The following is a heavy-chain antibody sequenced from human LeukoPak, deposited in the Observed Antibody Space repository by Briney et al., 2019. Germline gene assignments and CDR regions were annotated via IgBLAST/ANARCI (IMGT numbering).Heavy chain of an antibody. D-gene: IGHD6-25*01. J-gene: IGHJ4*02. Sequence: GGSLRLSCAASGLTFTSYSMNWVRQAPGKGLEWVSYISSSSSTIYYADSVKGRFTISRDNAKNSLYLQMNSLRDEDTAVYYCAVGIAATRRYFDYWGQGTLVTVSS. V-gene: IGHV3-48*02. CDR1: GLTFTSYS. CDR3: AVGIAATRRYFDY. CDR2: ISSSSSTI.